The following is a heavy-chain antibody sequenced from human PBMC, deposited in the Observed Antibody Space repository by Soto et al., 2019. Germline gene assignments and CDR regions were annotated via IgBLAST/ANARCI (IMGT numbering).Heavy chain of an antibody. V-gene: IGHV4-30-4*01. CDR2: IYYSGNT. Sequence: PSETLSLTCTVSAGSTSSDNYCSGIRQPPGKGREGNGHIYYSGNTDNNPSLKSRLAISIDTSKNQFSLKLSSVTAADTAVYFGVREGGESSDGLYYFDSWGQGSLVTVSS. CDR1: AGSTSSDNY. J-gene: IGHJ4*02. D-gene: IGHD3-16*01. CDR3: VREGGESSDGLYYFDS.